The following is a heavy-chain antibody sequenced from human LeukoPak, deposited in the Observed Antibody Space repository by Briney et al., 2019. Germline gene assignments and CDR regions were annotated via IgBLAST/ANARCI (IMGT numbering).Heavy chain of an antibody. J-gene: IGHJ4*02. V-gene: IGHV4-59*08. CDR3: ARHPIDSSSWYFDY. CDR2: IYYSGST. CDR1: GGSISSYY. Sequence: SETLSLTCTVSGGSISSYYWSWIRQTPGKGLEWLGYIYYSGSTNYNPSLKSRVTISVDTSKNQFSLKLSSVTAADTAVYYCARHPIDSSSWYFDYWGQGTLVTVSS. D-gene: IGHD6-13*01.